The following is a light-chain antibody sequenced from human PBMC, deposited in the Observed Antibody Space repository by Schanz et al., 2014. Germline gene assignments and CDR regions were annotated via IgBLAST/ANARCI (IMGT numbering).Light chain of an antibody. CDR3: QQYDTWPRT. V-gene: IGKV3D-15*01. CDR2: GAS. CDR1: QGVSSY. Sequence: EIVLTQSPATLSLSPGERATLSCRASQGVSSYLAWYQQKPGQAPRLLIYGASTRATGIPARFSGGGSGTDFTLTISSLQSEDLAVYFCQQYDTWPRTFGQGTKVEI. J-gene: IGKJ1*01.